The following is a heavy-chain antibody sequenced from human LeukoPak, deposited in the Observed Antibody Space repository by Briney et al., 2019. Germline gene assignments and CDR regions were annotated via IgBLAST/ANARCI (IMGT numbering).Heavy chain of an antibody. CDR2: INPNSGGT. J-gene: IGHJ4*02. D-gene: IGHD3-22*01. V-gene: IGHV1-2*02. CDR1: GYTFTGYY. Sequence: ASVKVSCKASGYTFTGYYMHWVRQAPGQGLEWMGWINPNSGGTNYAQKFQGRVTMTRDTSIITAYMELSRLRSDDTAVYYCARPSGGYYDSSGYYPYYFDYWGQGTLVTVSS. CDR3: ARPSGGYYDSSGYYPYYFDY.